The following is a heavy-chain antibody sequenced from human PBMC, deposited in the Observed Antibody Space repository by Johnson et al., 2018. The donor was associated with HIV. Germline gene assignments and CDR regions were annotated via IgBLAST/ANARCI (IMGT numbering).Heavy chain of an antibody. Sequence: VLLVESGGGVVRPGGSLRLSCAASGFTFDDYGMSWVRQVPGKGLEWVSGISWDGGSTYYADSVKGRFTISRDNSKNSLYLQMNSLRAEDTALYYCAKDGDYSSSLRGAFDIWGQGTMVTVSS. J-gene: IGHJ3*02. CDR1: GFTFDDYG. CDR3: AKDGDYSSSLRGAFDI. CDR2: ISWDGGST. D-gene: IGHD6-6*01. V-gene: IGHV3-43D*03.